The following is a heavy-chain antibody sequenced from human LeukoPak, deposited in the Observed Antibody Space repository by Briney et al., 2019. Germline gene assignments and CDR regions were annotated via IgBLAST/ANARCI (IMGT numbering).Heavy chain of an antibody. Sequence: ASVKVSCKASGYTFTGYYMHWVRQAPGQGLEWMGWINPNSGGTNYAQKFQGRVTMTRDTSISTAYMELSRLRSDDTAVYYCARDPYCSGGSCYSPPDYWGQGTPVTVSS. J-gene: IGHJ4*02. CDR2: INPNSGGT. D-gene: IGHD2-15*01. CDR1: GYTFTGYY. CDR3: ARDPYCSGGSCYSPPDY. V-gene: IGHV1-2*02.